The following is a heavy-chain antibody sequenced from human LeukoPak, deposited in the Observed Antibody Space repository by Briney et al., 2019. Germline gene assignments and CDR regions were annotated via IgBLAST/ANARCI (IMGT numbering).Heavy chain of an antibody. CDR1: GGSISSYY. J-gene: IGHJ3*01. CDR3: ARETRWELLNNDAFDF. Sequence: PSETLSLTCTVSGGSISSYYWSWIRQPAGKGLEWIGRIYTSGSTNYNPSLKSRVTMSVDTSKNQFSLKLSSVTAADTAVYYCARETRWELLNNDAFDFWGQGTMVTVSS. V-gene: IGHV4-4*07. D-gene: IGHD1-26*01. CDR2: IYTSGST.